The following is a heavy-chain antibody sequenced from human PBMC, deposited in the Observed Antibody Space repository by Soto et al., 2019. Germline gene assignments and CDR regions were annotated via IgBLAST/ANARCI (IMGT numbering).Heavy chain of an antibody. CDR2: ISRDGSNK. CDR1: GFTFSRYA. D-gene: IGHD2-8*01. V-gene: IGHV3-30-3*01. Sequence: GGSLRLSCAASGFTFSRYAMHWVRQAPGEGLEWVAVISRDGSNKYYGDSVKGRFTVSRDNSNNTLYLSMTSLRPDDTAVFYCARSRNGAVPDSINFWGQGTLVTVS. CDR3: ARSRNGAVPDSINF. J-gene: IGHJ3*01.